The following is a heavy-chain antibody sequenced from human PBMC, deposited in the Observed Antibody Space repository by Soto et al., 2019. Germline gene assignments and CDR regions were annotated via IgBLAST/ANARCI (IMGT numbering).Heavy chain of an antibody. CDR3: AKDTNSRYCSGGSCPAFGYYGMDV. J-gene: IGHJ6*02. CDR2: ISWDGGST. Sequence: GGSLRLSCAASGFTFDDYTMHWVRQAPGKGLEWVSLISWDGGSTYYADSVKGRFTISRDNSKNSLYLQMNSLRTEDTALYYCAKDTNSRYCSGGSCPAFGYYGMDVWGQGTTVTVSS. D-gene: IGHD2-15*01. V-gene: IGHV3-43*01. CDR1: GFTFDDYT.